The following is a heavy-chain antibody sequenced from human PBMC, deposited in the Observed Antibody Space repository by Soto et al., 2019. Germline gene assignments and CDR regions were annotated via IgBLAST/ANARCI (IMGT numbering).Heavy chain of an antibody. CDR3: ARAQDGLDFDY. CDR2: INHSGST. J-gene: IGHJ4*02. CDR1: GGSFIGYY. Sequence: SETLSLTCAVYGGSFIGYYWSWIRQPPGKGLEWIGEINHSGSTNYNPSLKSRVTISVDTSKNQFSLKLSSVTAADTAVYYCARAQDGLDFDYWGQGTLVTVSS. D-gene: IGHD2-15*01. V-gene: IGHV4-34*01.